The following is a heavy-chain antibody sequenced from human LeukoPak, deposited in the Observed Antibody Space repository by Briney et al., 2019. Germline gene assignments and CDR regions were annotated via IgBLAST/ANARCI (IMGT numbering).Heavy chain of an antibody. V-gene: IGHV1-69*13. CDR3: ATGDSSSWYESFDY. Sequence: SVKVSCKASGGTFSSYAISWVRQAPGQGLEWMGGIILIFGTANYAQKFQGRVTITADESTSTAYMELSSLRSEDTAVYYCATGDSSSWYESFDYWGQGTLVTVSS. D-gene: IGHD6-13*01. J-gene: IGHJ4*02. CDR1: GGTFSSYA. CDR2: IILIFGTA.